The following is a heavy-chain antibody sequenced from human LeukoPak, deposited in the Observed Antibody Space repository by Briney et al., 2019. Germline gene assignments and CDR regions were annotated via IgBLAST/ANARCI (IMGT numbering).Heavy chain of an antibody. CDR2: IISSGSST. V-gene: IGHV3-23*01. CDR3: ARWYYYETSGLYYGSFDN. D-gene: IGHD3-22*01. J-gene: IGHJ5*02. CDR1: GFTFSSYG. Sequence: GSLRLSCAASGFTFSSYGMSWVRQAPGKGLQWVSVIISSGSSTYYADSVKGRFTISRDNARNTLYLQMNSLRAEDTAVYYCARWYYYETSGLYYGSFDNWGQGTLVTVSS.